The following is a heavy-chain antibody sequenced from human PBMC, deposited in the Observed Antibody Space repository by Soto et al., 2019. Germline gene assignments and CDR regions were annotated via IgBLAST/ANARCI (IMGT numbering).Heavy chain of an antibody. CDR2: INAGNGNT. CDR3: AREVFINWKDI. CDR1: GYTFSSYS. Sequence: ASVKVACKASGYTFSSYSLHWVRQAPGQGLEWMGWINAGNGNTRYSQKFQGRVTFTRDTSASTACMEVSSLRSEDTAVYYCAREVFINWKDIWGPGTTVSVSS. V-gene: IGHV1-3*01. J-gene: IGHJ6*02. D-gene: IGHD1-1*01.